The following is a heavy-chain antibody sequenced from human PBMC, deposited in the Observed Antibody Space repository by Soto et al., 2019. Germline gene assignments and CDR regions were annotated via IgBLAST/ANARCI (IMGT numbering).Heavy chain of an antibody. CDR2: INHSGNT. CDR1: GASLSDNY. V-gene: IGHV4-34*01. J-gene: IGHJ5*02. D-gene: IGHD2-21*01. CDR3: ARGRGEFDA. Sequence: SETLSLTCAVYGASLSDNYCNWLRQPPGKGLEWIGEINHSGNTNYNPSLRSRVTISIDTSKNQLSLNLRSVSAADTAVYYCARGRGEFDAWGKGT.